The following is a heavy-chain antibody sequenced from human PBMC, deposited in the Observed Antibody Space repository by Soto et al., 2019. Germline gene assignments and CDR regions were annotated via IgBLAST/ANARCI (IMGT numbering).Heavy chain of an antibody. Sequence: SETLSLTCTVSGGSISSGDYYWSWIRQPPGKGLEWIGYIYYSGSTYYNPSLKSRVTIPVDTSKNQFSLKLSSVTAADTAVYYCARGFPVRINVLRFLEWPNPMDVWGQGTTVTVSS. V-gene: IGHV4-30-4*01. CDR2: IYYSGST. D-gene: IGHD3-3*01. J-gene: IGHJ6*02. CDR3: ARGFPVRINVLRFLEWPNPMDV. CDR1: GGSISSGDYY.